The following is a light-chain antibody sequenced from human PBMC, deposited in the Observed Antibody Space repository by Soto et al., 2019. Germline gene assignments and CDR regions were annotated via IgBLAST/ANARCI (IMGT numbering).Light chain of an antibody. CDR2: GAS. V-gene: IGKV3-20*01. J-gene: IGKJ1*01. Sequence: EIVLTQSPGTLSLSPGERATLSCRASQSVSSSYLAWYQQKPGQAPRLLIYGASSRATGIPDRFSGSGSGTDFILTISRLEPEDFAVYYCQQYGSPLTFGQGTKVEIK. CDR3: QQYGSPLT. CDR1: QSVSSSY.